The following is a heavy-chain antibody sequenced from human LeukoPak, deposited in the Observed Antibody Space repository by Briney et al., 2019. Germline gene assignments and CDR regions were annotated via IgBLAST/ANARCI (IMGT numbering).Heavy chain of an antibody. V-gene: IGHV3-72*01. J-gene: IGHJ4*02. CDR2: IRNKASSYGT. CDR3: TRVRLGASTRYFDY. D-gene: IGHD1-26*01. Sequence: GGSLRLSCVASGFSFSDHYMDWVRLAPGKGLEWVGRIRNKASSYGTEYAASVKGRFTISRDDSKDSLYLQMNSLRSEDTALYYCTRVRLGASTRYFDYWGQGTLVTVSS. CDR1: GFSFSDHY.